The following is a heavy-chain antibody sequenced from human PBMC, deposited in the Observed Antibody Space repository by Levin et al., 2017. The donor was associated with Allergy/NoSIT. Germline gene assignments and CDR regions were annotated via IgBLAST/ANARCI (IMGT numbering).Heavy chain of an antibody. V-gene: IGHV3-21*01. CDR3: ARVSLSSSWYEDY. CDR1: GFTFSSYS. J-gene: IGHJ4*02. Sequence: GGSLRLSCAASGFTFSSYSMNWVRQAPGKGLEWVSSISSSSSYIYYADSVKGRFTISRDNAKNSLYLQMNSLRAEDTAVYYCARVSLSSSWYEDYWGQGTLVTVSS. D-gene: IGHD6-13*01. CDR2: ISSSSSYI.